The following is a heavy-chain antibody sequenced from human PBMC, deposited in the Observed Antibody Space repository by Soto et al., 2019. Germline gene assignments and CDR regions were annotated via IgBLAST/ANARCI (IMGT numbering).Heavy chain of an antibody. CDR3: VGGPGGDYVSYFDY. D-gene: IGHD4-17*01. J-gene: IGHJ4*02. CDR2: IIPIFGTA. V-gene: IGHV1-69*01. Sequence: QVQLVQSGAEVKKPGSSVKVSCKASGGTFSSYAISWVRQAPGQGLEWMGGIIPIFGTANYAQKFQGRVTINADESTSTAYMELRSLRSEDTAVYYCVGGPGGDYVSYFDYCGQGTLVTVSS. CDR1: GGTFSSYA.